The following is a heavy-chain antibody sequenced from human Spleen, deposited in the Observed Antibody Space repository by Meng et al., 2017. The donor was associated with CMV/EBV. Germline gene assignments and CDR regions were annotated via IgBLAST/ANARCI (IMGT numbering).Heavy chain of an antibody. V-gene: IGHV4-34*01. Sequence: SAVSGGSFRGYSWSWIRQPPGKGLEWIREINHSGSTNYNPSLKSRVTISVDTSKKQFSLKLSSVTAADTAVYYCARTITTSSSSDYWGQGTLVTVSS. D-gene: IGHD6-6*01. CDR1: GGSFRGYS. CDR3: ARTITTSSSSDY. J-gene: IGHJ4*02. CDR2: INHSGST.